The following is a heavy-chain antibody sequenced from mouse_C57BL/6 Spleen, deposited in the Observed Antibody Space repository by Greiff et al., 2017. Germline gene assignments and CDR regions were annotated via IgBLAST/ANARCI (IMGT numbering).Heavy chain of an antibody. V-gene: IGHV3-6*01. CDR2: ISYDGSN. Sequence: ESGPGLVKPSQSLSLTCSVTGYSITSGYYWNWIRQFPGNKLEWMGYISYDGSNNYNPSLKNRISITRDTSKNQFFLKLNSVTTEDTATYYCAREGLGYGYAMDYWGQGTSVTVSS. CDR1: GYSITSGYY. CDR3: AREGLGYGYAMDY. D-gene: IGHD2-2*01. J-gene: IGHJ4*01.